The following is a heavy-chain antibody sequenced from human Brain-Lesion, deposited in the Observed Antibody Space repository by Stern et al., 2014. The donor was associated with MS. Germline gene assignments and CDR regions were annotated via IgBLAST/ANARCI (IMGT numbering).Heavy chain of an antibody. CDR1: GFSFSSFG. J-gene: IGHJ4*02. Sequence: QVQLVESGGGVVQPGGPLRFSWAPPGFSFSSFGMPWVRQVPVKGLPWVAILSYAGSKHNADSVKGRFAISRDNSKNTLYLQMNSLRAEDTAVYYCAKDRQYLTFFFDFWGQGSLVTVSS. CDR2: LSYAGSK. V-gene: IGHV3-30*18. D-gene: IGHD2/OR15-2a*01. CDR3: AKDRQYLTFFFDF.